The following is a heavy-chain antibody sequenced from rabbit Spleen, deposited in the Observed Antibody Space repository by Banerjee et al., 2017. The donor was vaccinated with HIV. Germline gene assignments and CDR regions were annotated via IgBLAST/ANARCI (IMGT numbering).Heavy chain of an antibody. V-gene: IGHV1S40*01. CDR3: ARDAGSGPYIDGYFSL. J-gene: IGHJ4*01. CDR1: GFSFSNGYV. CDR2: IGISSGNS. Sequence: QSLEESGGDLVKHGASLTLTCTASGFSFSNGYVMCWVRQAPGKGLEWIACIGISSGNSYYANWAKGRFTISKTSSTTMTLQVTSLTAADTATYFCARDAGSGPYIDGYFSLWGPGTLVTVS. D-gene: IGHD8-1*01.